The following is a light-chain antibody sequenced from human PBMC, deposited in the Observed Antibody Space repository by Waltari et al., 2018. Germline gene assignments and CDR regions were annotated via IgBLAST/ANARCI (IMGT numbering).Light chain of an antibody. CDR2: DVS. Sequence: QSALTQPASVSGSLGQSLTISCTGTHSDIGAYDYVYWYQQHPGKAPKLILFDVSHRPSGISKRFSGSKSGDTASLTISGLQPEDEADYYCSSYSYITTLQIFGTGTRLTV. CDR1: HSDIGAYDY. V-gene: IGLV2-14*01. J-gene: IGLJ1*01. CDR3: SSYSYITTLQI.